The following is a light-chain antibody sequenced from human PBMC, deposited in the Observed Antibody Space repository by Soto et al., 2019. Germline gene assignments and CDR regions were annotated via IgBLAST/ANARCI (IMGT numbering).Light chain of an antibody. CDR3: QQYNSYRT. CDR1: QSISSW. Sequence: IQMTQPPSTLSASVGDRVTITCRASQSISSWLAWYQQKPGKAPKLLIYKASSLESGVPSRFSGSGSGTEFTLTISSLQPDDVATYYCQQYNSYRTFGQGTKVDIK. CDR2: KAS. J-gene: IGKJ1*01. V-gene: IGKV1-5*03.